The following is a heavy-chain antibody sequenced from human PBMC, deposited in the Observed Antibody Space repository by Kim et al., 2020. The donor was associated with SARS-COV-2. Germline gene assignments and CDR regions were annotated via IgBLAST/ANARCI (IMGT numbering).Heavy chain of an antibody. V-gene: IGHV1-46*01. D-gene: IGHD2-2*01. CDR3: ARDRYQPLNWFDP. Sequence: YAQKFQGRVTMTRDTSTSTVYMELSSLRSEDTAVYYCARDRYQPLNWFDPWGQGTLVTVSS. J-gene: IGHJ5*02.